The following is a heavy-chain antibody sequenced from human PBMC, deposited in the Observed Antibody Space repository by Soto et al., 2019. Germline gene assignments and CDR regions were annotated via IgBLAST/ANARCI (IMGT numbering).Heavy chain of an antibody. D-gene: IGHD5-12*01. CDR3: AKGRGYSGYPFFDY. J-gene: IGHJ4*02. V-gene: IGHV3-23*01. CDR1: GFTFSSYA. Sequence: GGSLRLSCAASGFTFSSYAMGWVRQSPGKGLEWVSAISGSGGSTYYADSVKGRFTISRDNSKNTLYLQMNGLRAEDTAVYYCAKGRGYSGYPFFDYWGQGTLVTVS. CDR2: ISGSGGST.